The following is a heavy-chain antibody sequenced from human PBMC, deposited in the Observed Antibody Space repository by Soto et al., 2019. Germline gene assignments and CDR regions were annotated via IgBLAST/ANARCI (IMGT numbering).Heavy chain of an antibody. Sequence: QLQLQESGPGLVKPSETLSLTCTVSGGSISSSSYYWGWIRQPPGKVLEWIGSIYYSGSTYYNPHLKSGVTISVDTYKNQSSLKLSSVTAANTALYYCGAYYYGSGSYEYYYYGMDVWGQGTAVTVSS. CDR1: GGSISSSSYY. CDR2: IYYSGST. J-gene: IGHJ6*02. V-gene: IGHV4-39*01. D-gene: IGHD3-10*01. CDR3: GAYYYGSGSYEYYYYGMDV.